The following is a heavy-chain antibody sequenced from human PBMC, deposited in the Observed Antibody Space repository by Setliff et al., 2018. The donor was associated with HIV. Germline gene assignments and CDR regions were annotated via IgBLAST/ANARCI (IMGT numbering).Heavy chain of an antibody. CDR3: AQLGMVDDFDY. Sequence: TLSLTCAVYGGSFNGYSWTWIRQPPGKGLEWIGGINHSGSTNYNPSLKSRVTISVDTSKNHFSLKLRSVTAADTAVYYCAQLGMVDDFDYWGQGTLVTVSS. D-gene: IGHD1-1*01. CDR2: INHSGST. V-gene: IGHV4-34*01. CDR1: GGSFNGYS. J-gene: IGHJ4*02.